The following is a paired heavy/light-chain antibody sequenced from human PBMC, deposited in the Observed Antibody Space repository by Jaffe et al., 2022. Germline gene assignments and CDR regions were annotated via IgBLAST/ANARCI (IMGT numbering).Heavy chain of an antibody. CDR2: ISSSGSTI. J-gene: IGHJ6*03. CDR3: ASQIFGVVTRYYYMDV. D-gene: IGHD3-3*01. V-gene: IGHV3-11*01. Sequence: QVQLVESGGGLVKPGGSLRLSCAASGFTFSDYYMSWIRQAPGKGLEWVSYISSSGSTIYYADSVKGRFTISRDNAKNSLYLQMNSLRAEDTAVYYCASQIFGVVTRYYYMDVWGKGTTVTVSS. CDR1: GFTFSDYY.
Light chain of an antibody. J-gene: IGKJ5*01. CDR3: QQRSNWPKVT. CDR1: QSVSSY. CDR2: DAS. V-gene: IGKV3-11*01. Sequence: EIVLTQSPATLSLSPGERATLSCRASQSVSSYLAWYQQKPGQAPRLLIYDASNRATGIPARFSGSGSGTDFTLTISSLEPEDFAVYYCQQRSNWPKVTFGQGTRLEIK.